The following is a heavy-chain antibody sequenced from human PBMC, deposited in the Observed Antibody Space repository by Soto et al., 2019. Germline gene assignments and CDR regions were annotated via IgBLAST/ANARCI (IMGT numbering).Heavy chain of an antibody. J-gene: IGHJ4*02. CDR2: IYYSGST. Sequence: SATLSLTCIVSVASISSYYWSWIRQPPGKRLEWIGYIYYSGSTKYKPSLKSRVAISVDTSKNQFSLRLSSVTAADTAVYYCARSYHDFWSGYPFDYWGQGTLVTVSS. V-gene: IGHV4-59*01. D-gene: IGHD3-3*01. CDR1: VASISSYY. CDR3: ARSYHDFWSGYPFDY.